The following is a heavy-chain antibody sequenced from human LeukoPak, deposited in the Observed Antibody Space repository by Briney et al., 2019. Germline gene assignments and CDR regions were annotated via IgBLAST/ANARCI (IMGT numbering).Heavy chain of an antibody. CDR3: AKDPYYYDSSGYYYPTFFDY. D-gene: IGHD3-22*01. CDR1: VFTFSSYA. CDR2: ISGSVCRT. Sequence: GVSLRLSCAASVFTFSSYAMIWVRQSPGKGREWVFPISGSVCRTYYADSVKGRFTISRDNSKNTLYLQMNSLRAEDTAVYYCAKDPYYYDSSGYYYPTFFDYWGQGTLVTVSS. V-gene: IGHV3-23*01. J-gene: IGHJ4*02.